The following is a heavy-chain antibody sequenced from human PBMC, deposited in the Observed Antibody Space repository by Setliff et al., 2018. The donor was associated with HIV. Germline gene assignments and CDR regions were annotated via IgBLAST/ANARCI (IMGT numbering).Heavy chain of an antibody. D-gene: IGHD1-26*01. J-gene: IGHJ4*02. V-gene: IGHV4-34*01. CDR3: ARRIVGEFDY. CDR1: GGSFSGYF. Sequence: SETLSLTCAVYGGSFSGYFWSWIRQPPGKGLEWIGEINHSGTTNYSPSLKSRVAISVDTPKNQFSLKVTSVTAADTATYYCARRIVGEFDYWGQGNLVTVSS. CDR2: INHSGTT.